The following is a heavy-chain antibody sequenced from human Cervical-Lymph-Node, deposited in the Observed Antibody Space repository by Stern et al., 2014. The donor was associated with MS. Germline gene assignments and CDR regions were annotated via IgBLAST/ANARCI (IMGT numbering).Heavy chain of an antibody. D-gene: IGHD6-19*01. J-gene: IGHJ6*02. CDR3: AREVAGHRLGMMDV. Sequence: VQLVESGAEVKKPGASVKVSCKASGNTFTRYYIHWARQAPGQRLEWMGIINPSAGSTSYAQKFQGRVTMTRDTSTSTVYMELSSLRSEDTAVYYCAREVAGHRLGMMDVWGQGTTVTVSS. V-gene: IGHV1-46*01. CDR1: GNTFTRYY. CDR2: INPSAGST.